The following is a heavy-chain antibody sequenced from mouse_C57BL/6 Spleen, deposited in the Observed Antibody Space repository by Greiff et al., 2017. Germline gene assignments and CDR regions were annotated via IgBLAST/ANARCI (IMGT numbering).Heavy chain of an antibody. CDR3: ARNRGSPYYSNFYAMDY. CDR1: GYTFTGYW. CDR2: ILPGSGST. Sequence: QVQLQQSGAELMKPGASVKLSCKATGYTFTGYWIEWVKQRPGHGLEWIGEILPGSGSTNYNEKFKGKATFTADTSSNTAYMQLSSLTTEDSAIYYCARNRGSPYYSNFYAMDYWGQGTSVTVSS. D-gene: IGHD2-5*01. V-gene: IGHV1-9*01. J-gene: IGHJ4*01.